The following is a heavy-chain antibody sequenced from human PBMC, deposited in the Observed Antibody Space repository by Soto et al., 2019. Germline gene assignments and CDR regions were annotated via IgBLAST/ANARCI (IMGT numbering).Heavy chain of an antibody. CDR2: IYPGDSDT. CDR1: GYSLTSYL. Sequence: GEALQISCKGSGYSLTSYLIGWVRQMPGKALEWMGIIYPGDSDTRYSPSFQGQVTISADKAISTAYLQWSSLKASDTAMYYCARLRYYYDSSGTGGMVVWGPGTTVTVSS. V-gene: IGHV5-51*01. D-gene: IGHD3-22*01. J-gene: IGHJ6*02. CDR3: ARLRYYYDSSGTGGMVV.